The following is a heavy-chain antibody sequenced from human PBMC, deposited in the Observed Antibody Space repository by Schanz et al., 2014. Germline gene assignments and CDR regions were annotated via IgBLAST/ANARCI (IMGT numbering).Heavy chain of an antibody. CDR1: GFIFSAYT. J-gene: IGHJ3*01. CDR2: IGGSGDST. CDR3: ARGREVVAKIFDV. V-gene: IGHV3-48*01. Sequence: VHLVESGGGVVQPGRSLRLSCAASGFIFSAYTMNWVRQAPGKGLEWVSGIGGSGDSTHYADSVKGRFTISRDNAKNSLYLQMNSLRAEDTGVYYCARGREVVAKIFDVWGQGTMVTVSS. D-gene: IGHD3-22*01.